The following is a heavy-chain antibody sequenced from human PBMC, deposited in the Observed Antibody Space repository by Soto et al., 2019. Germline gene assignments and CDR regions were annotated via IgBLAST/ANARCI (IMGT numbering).Heavy chain of an antibody. J-gene: IGHJ6*02. V-gene: IGHV3-30*18. CDR2: ISYDGSNK. CDR3: AKHTEYSSSWLYNWNDGEDYGMDV. Sequence: QVQLVESGGGVVQPGRSLRLSCAASGFTFSSYGMHWVRQAPGKGLEWVAVISYDGSNKYYADSVKGRFTISRDNSKNTLYLQMNSLRAEDTAVYYCAKHTEYSSSWLYNWNDGEDYGMDVWGQGTTVTVSS. CDR1: GFTFSSYG. D-gene: IGHD6-13*01.